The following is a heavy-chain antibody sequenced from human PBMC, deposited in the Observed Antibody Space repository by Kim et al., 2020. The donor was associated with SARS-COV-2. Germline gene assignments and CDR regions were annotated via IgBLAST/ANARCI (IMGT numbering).Heavy chain of an antibody. Sequence: GGSLRLSCAASGFTFSSYSMNWVRQAPGKGLEWVSSISSSSSYIYYADSVKGRFTISRDNAKNSLYLQMNSLRAEDTAVYYCARDGSPSGYYDILTGYYTLDYWGQGTLVTVSS. CDR3: ARDGSPSGYYDILTGYYTLDY. J-gene: IGHJ4*02. CDR2: ISSSSSYI. V-gene: IGHV3-21*04. D-gene: IGHD3-9*01. CDR1: GFTFSSYS.